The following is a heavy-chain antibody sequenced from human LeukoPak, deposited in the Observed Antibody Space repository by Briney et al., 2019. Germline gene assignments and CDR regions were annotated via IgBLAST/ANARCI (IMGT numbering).Heavy chain of an antibody. CDR3: ARVPTRGYCSGGSCSGKNWFDP. D-gene: IGHD2-15*01. CDR1: GYTFTSYG. CDR2: ISAYNGNT. V-gene: IGHV1-18*01. J-gene: IGHJ5*02. Sequence: ASVKVSCKASGYTFTSYGISWVRQAPGQGLEWMGWISAYNGNTNYAQKLQGRVTMTTDTSTSTAYMELRSLRSDDTAVYYCARVPTRGYCSGGSCSGKNWFDPWGQGTLVTVSS.